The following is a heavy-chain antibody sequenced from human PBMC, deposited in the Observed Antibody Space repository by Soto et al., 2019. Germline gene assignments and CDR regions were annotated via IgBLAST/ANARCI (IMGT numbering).Heavy chain of an antibody. CDR2: ISSSSSTI. CDR1: GFTFSSYS. Sequence: GSLRLSCAASGFTFSSYSMNWVRQAPGKGLEWVSYISSSSSTIYYADSVKGRFTISRDNAKNSLYLQMNSLRAEDTAVYYCARDSVVVVVAAPFTMDVWGKGTTVTVSS. J-gene: IGHJ6*04. V-gene: IGHV3-48*01. CDR3: ARDSVVVVVAAPFTMDV. D-gene: IGHD2-15*01.